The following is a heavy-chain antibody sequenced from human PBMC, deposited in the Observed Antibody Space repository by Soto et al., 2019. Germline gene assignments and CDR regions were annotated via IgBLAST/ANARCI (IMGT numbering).Heavy chain of an antibody. CDR2: ISVHNGNT. CDR1: NYTFPTYG. Sequence: GASVKVSCKASNYTFPTYGISWVRQAPGQGLEWMGWISVHNGNTNYAQKFQDRVTMTTDKSTSTAYMELSSLRSEDTAVYYCARDWSTVTTDYYYYMDVWGKGTTVTVSS. J-gene: IGHJ6*03. D-gene: IGHD4-17*01. CDR3: ARDWSTVTTDYYYYMDV. V-gene: IGHV1-18*01.